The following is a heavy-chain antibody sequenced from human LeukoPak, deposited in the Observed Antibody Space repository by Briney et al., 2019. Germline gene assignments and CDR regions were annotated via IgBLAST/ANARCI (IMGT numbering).Heavy chain of an antibody. V-gene: IGHV4-4*02. J-gene: IGHJ3*02. Sequence: SETLSLTCAVSGGSISSSNWWSWVRQPPGKGLEWIGEIYHSGSTYYNPSLKSRVTISVDTSKNQFSLKLSSVTAADTAIYYCARVHVNSGYYFGDAFDIWGQGTMVTVSS. CDR3: ARVHVNSGYYFGDAFDI. CDR1: GGSISSSNW. D-gene: IGHD3-22*01. CDR2: IYHSGST.